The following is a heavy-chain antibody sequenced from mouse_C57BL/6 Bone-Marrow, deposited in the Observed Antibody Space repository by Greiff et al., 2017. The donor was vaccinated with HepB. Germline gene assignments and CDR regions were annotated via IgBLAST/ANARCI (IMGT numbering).Heavy chain of an antibody. D-gene: IGHD1-1*01. CDR1: GFTFSSYA. J-gene: IGHJ4*01. V-gene: IGHV5-9-1*02. CDR2: ISSGGDYI. CDR3: TRDPITTVVATRDAMDY. Sequence: DVMLVESGEGLVKPGGSLKLSCAASGFTFSSYAMSWVRQTPEKRLEWVAYISSGGDYIYYADTVKGRFTISRDNARNTLYLQMSSLKSEDTAMYYCTRDPITTVVATRDAMDYWGQGTSVTVSS.